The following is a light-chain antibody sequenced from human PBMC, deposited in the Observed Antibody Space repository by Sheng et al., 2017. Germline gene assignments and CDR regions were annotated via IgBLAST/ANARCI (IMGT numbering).Light chain of an antibody. Sequence: QSALTQPRSVSGSPGHSVTISCTGTSSDVGGSNYVSWYQQHPDKAPKVMIYNVYKRPSGVPDRFSGSRSGNTASLTISGLQAEDEADYYCCSYAGSYTWVFGGGTKLTVL. CDR3: CSYAGSYTWV. J-gene: IGLJ3*02. CDR1: SSDVGGSNY. CDR2: NVY. V-gene: IGLV2-11*01.